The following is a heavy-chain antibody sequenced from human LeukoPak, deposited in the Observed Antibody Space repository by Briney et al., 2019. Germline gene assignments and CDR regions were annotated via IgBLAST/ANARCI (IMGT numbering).Heavy chain of an antibody. Sequence: GGSLRLSCAASGFTVSSNYMSWVRQAPGKGLEWVSVIYSGGSTYYADSVKGRFTISRDNSKNTLYLQMNSLRAEDTAVYYCARDEGQWELTPGDYWGQGSLVTVSS. CDR1: GFTVSSNY. V-gene: IGHV3-53*05. D-gene: IGHD1-26*01. J-gene: IGHJ4*02. CDR3: ARDEGQWELTPGDY. CDR2: IYSGGST.